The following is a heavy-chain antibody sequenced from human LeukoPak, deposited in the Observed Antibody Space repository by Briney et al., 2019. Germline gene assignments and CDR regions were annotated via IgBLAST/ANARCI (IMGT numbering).Heavy chain of an antibody. J-gene: IGHJ3*02. D-gene: IGHD3-10*01. CDR2: INHSGST. CDR3: ARKARITMVRGVLQANAFDI. CDR1: GGSFSGYY. Sequence: SETLSLTCAVYGGSFSGYYWSWIRQPPGKGLEWIGEINHSGSTNYNPSLKSRVTISVDTSKNQFSLKLSSVTAADTAVYYCARKARITMVRGVLQANAFDIWGQGTMVTVSS. V-gene: IGHV4-34*01.